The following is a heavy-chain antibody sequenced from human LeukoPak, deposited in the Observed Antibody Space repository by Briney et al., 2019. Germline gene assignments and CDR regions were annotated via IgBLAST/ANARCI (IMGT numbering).Heavy chain of an antibody. CDR1: GGSISSYY. CDR3: ARARGSYYYDSSGPNDAFDI. D-gene: IGHD3-22*01. CDR2: IYYSGST. J-gene: IGHJ3*02. Sequence: PSETLSLTCTVSGGSISSYYWSWIRRPPGKGLEWIGYIYYSGSTNYNPSLKSRVTISVDTSKNQFSLKLSSVTAADTAVYYCARARGSYYYDSSGPNDAFDIWGQGTMVTVSS. V-gene: IGHV4-59*01.